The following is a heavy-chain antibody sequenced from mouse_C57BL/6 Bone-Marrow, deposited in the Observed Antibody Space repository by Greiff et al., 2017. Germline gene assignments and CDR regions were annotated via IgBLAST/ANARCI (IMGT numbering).Heavy chain of an antibody. Sequence: VQLQQPGAELVMPGASVKLSCKASGYTFTSYWMHWVKQRPGQGLEWIGEIDPSDSYTNYKQKVKGKSTLTVDKSSSTAYMQLSSLTSEDSAVYYCARWITTVVEHYFDYWGQGTTLTVSS. CDR3: ARWITTVVEHYFDY. D-gene: IGHD1-1*01. CDR2: IDPSDSYT. CDR1: GYTFTSYW. V-gene: IGHV1-69*01. J-gene: IGHJ2*01.